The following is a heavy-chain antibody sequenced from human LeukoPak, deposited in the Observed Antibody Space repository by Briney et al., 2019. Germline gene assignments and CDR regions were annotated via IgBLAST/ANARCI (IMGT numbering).Heavy chain of an antibody. CDR3: AAAFGV. J-gene: IGHJ3*01. CDR2: IWYDGSNE. V-gene: IGHV3-33*01. Sequence: PGGSLRLSCAASGFTFSNYGMHWVRQAPGKGLEWVADIWYDGSNEYYADSVKGRFTISRDNSKNMLYLQMTSLRAEGTAVYYCAAAFGVWGQGTMVTVSS. CDR1: GFTFSNYG.